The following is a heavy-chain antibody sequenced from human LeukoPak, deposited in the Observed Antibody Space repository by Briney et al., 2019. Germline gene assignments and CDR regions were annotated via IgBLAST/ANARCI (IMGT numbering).Heavy chain of an antibody. CDR1: GGSISSYY. CDR2: IYYSGST. J-gene: IGHJ3*02. V-gene: IGHV4-59*01. D-gene: IGHD6-19*01. Sequence: SETLSLTCTVSGGSISSYYWSWIRQSPGKGLEWIGYIYYSGSTNYNPSLKSRVTISVDTSKNQFSLKLSSVTAADTAVYYCARGGGSDKDAFDIWGQGTMVTVSS. CDR3: ARGGGSDKDAFDI.